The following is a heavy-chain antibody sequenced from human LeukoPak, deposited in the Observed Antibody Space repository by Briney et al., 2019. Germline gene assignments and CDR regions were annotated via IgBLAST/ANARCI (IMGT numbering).Heavy chain of an antibody. D-gene: IGHD3-16*02. CDR3: AEEYRDKYYFDS. J-gene: IGHJ4*02. CDR2: FYYSGST. CDR1: GGSISSYY. Sequence: SETLSLTCTVSGGSISSYYWSWVRQPPGKRLEWIGCFYYSGSTNYNPSLKSRVTISVDTSKNQFSLKLSSVTAADTAVYYCAEEYRDKYYFDSWGQGTLVTVSS. V-gene: IGHV4-59*01.